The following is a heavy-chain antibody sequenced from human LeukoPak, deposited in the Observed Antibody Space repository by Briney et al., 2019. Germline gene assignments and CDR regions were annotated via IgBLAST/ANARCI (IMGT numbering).Heavy chain of an antibody. Sequence: PGGSLRLSCAACGFTFSDYYMSWIRQAPGKGLEWVSYISSGSSYTNYADSVKGRFTISRDNAKNSLYLQMNSLRAEDTAVYCCARDSPGGSSSRTDYWGQGTLVTVYS. D-gene: IGHD6-13*01. J-gene: IGHJ4*02. CDR1: GFTFSDYY. CDR3: ARDSPGGSSSRTDY. CDR2: ISSGSSYT. V-gene: IGHV3-11*06.